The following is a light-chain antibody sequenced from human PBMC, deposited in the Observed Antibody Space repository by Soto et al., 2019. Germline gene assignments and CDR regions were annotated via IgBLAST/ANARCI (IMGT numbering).Light chain of an antibody. CDR1: QDISSY. V-gene: IGKV1-9*01. J-gene: IGKJ4*01. CDR2: AAS. Sequence: DIPLTQSPSFLSASVGDRVTITCRAGQDISSYLAWYQQKPGKAPDLLIYAASTLQSGVPSRFSGSGSGTEFTLTISSLQPEDFATYYCQQLNDYPLTFGGGTKVEIK. CDR3: QQLNDYPLT.